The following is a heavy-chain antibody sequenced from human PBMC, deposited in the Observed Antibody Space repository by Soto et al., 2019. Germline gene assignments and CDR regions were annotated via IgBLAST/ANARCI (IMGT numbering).Heavy chain of an antibody. CDR1: EFTFSNYG. V-gene: IGHV3-30*18. J-gene: IGHJ5*02. Sequence: QVQVVESGGGVVQPERSLRLSCVASEFTFSNYGMHWVRQAPGKGLEWVATISADVRDTYYAESVKGRFTISRDNSRNTLYLQMSSLRPEDTAVYYCAKGTAEARQWLGPWGQGTLVTVSS. CDR3: AKGTAEARQWLGP. D-gene: IGHD6-19*01. CDR2: ISADVRDT.